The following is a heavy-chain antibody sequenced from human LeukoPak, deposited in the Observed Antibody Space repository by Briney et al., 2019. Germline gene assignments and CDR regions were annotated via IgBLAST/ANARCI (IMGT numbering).Heavy chain of an antibody. V-gene: IGHV3-53*05. CDR3: AKDQALRYFDWRSWPYYMDV. J-gene: IGHJ6*03. CDR2: IYSGGTT. Sequence: PGGSLRLSCSASGFTVGSIYMSWVRQAPGKGLEWVSAIYSGGTTNYADSVKGRFTISRDNSKNTLYLQMNSLRAEDTAVYYCAKDQALRYFDWRSWPYYMDVWGKETTVTVSS. CDR1: GFTVGSIY. D-gene: IGHD3-9*01.